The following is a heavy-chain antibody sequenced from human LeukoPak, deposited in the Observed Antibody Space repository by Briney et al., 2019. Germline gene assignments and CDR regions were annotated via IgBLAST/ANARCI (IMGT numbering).Heavy chain of an antibody. CDR2: IYYTGNN. Sequence: SETLSLTCAVSGYSISSTNWWGWIRQPPGKGLEWIGYIYYTGNNNYNPSLKSRVTMSVDTSKNQFSLNLSSVTALDTAVYYCARIFLGYSTGWYFDYWGQGTLVTVSS. J-gene: IGHJ4*02. CDR3: ARIFLGYSTGWYFDY. D-gene: IGHD6-19*01. CDR1: GYSISSTNW. V-gene: IGHV4-28*06.